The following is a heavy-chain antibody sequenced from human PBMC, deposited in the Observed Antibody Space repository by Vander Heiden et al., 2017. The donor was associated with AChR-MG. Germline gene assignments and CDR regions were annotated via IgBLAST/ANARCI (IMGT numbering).Heavy chain of an antibody. J-gene: IGHJ5*01. D-gene: IGHD3-10*01. CDR2: IIPIVAIT. CDR3: AGDYHYASGSPLNNWFDP. V-gene: IGHV1-69*04. CDR1: GGTFTNYA. Sequence: QVQLVQSGAEVRKPGSSVKVSCKASGGTFTNYAFSWVRQAPGQGLEWMGRIIPIVAITDYAQEFQGRVTITADESTSTAYMEVSSLRSEDTAVDYGAGDYHYASGSPLNNWFDPWGKGTLVTVSS.